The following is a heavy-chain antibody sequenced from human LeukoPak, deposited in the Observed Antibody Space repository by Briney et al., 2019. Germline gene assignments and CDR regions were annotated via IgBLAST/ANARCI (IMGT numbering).Heavy chain of an antibody. D-gene: IGHD6-13*01. CDR1: GGSISSSSYY. CDR2: IYYSGST. Sequence: SETLSLTCTVSGGSISSSSYYWGWIRQPPGKGLEWIGSIYYSGSTYYNPSLKSRVTISVDTSKNQFSLKLSSVTAADTAVYYCARHGSSPNLFDPWGQGTLVTVSS. V-gene: IGHV4-39*01. J-gene: IGHJ5*02. CDR3: ARHGSSPNLFDP.